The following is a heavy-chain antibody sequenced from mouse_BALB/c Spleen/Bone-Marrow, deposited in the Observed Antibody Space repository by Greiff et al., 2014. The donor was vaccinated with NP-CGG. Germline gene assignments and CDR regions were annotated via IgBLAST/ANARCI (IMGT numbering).Heavy chain of an antibody. J-gene: IGHJ3*01. D-gene: IGHD2-4*01. V-gene: IGHV2-9*02. Sequence: VQRVESGPGLVAPSQSLSITCTVSGFSLTSYGVHWVRQPPGKGLEWLGVIWAGGSTNYNSALMSRLSISKDNSKSQVFLKMNSLQTVDTAMYYCAREGSTMITTAFAYWGQGTLVTVSA. CDR3: AREGSTMITTAFAY. CDR2: IWAGGST. CDR1: GFSLTSYG.